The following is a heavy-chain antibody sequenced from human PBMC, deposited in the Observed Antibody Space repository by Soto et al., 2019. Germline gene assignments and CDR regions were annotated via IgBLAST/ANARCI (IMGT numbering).Heavy chain of an antibody. CDR2: IIPILGIA. J-gene: IGHJ6*02. D-gene: IGHD3-10*01. V-gene: IGHV1-69*02. Sequence: SVKVSCKASGGTFSSYTISWVRQAPGQGLEWMGRIIPILGIANYAQKFQGRVTITADKSTSTAYMELSSLRSEDTAVYYCARGIRVRGVIHYHYGMGFWGQGTTVTVSS. CDR3: ARGIRVRGVIHYHYGMGF. CDR1: GGTFSSYT.